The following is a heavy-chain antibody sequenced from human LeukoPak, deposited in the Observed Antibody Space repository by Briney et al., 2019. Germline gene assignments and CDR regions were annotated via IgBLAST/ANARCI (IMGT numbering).Heavy chain of an antibody. V-gene: IGHV4-59*01. D-gene: IGHD1-7*01. CDR1: GGSISSYY. J-gene: IGHJ5*02. CDR3: ARGNWNYASFWFDP. CDR2: ISYSGST. Sequence: SETLSLTCTVSGGSISSYYWSWIRQPPGKGLEWIGYISYSGSTNYNPSLKSRVSISVATSKKQFSLKLSSVTAAETAVYYCARGNWNYASFWFDPWGQGTLVTVSS.